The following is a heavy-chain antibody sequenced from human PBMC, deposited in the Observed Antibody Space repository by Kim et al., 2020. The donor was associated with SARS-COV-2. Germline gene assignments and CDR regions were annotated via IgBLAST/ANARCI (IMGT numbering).Heavy chain of an antibody. CDR3: ASTSLEMATSLYYFDY. CDR2: INHSGST. V-gene: IGHV4-34*01. J-gene: IGHJ4*02. D-gene: IGHD5-12*01. CDR1: GGSFSGYY. Sequence: SETLSLTCAVYGGSFSGYYWSWIRQPPGKGLEWIGEINHSGSTNYNPSLKSRVTISVDTSKNQFSLKLSSVTAADTAVYYCASTSLEMATSLYYFDYWGQGTLVTVSS.